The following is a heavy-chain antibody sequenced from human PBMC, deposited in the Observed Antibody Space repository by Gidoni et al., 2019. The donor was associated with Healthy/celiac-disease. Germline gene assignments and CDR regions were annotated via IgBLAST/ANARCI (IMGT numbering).Heavy chain of an antibody. CDR1: GGSISSSSSY. Sequence: QLQLQESGPGLVKPSETLSLTCTVPGGSISSSSSYWGWIRQPPGKGLEWIGSIYYSGSTYYNPSLKSRVTISVDTSKNQFSLKLSSVTAADTAVYYCARHVNDYGDYNHYFDYWGQGTLVTVSS. D-gene: IGHD4-17*01. V-gene: IGHV4-39*01. J-gene: IGHJ4*02. CDR2: IYYSGST. CDR3: ARHVNDYGDYNHYFDY.